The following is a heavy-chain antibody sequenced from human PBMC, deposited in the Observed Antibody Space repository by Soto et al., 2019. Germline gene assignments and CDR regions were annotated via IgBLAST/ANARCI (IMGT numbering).Heavy chain of an antibody. CDR3: ANYLPKQWLRSEKNWFDP. J-gene: IGHJ5*02. D-gene: IGHD6-19*01. CDR2: ISGSGGST. CDR1: GFTFSSYA. V-gene: IGHV3-23*01. Sequence: GGSLRLSCAASGFTFSSYAMSWVRQAPGKGLEWVSAISGSGGSTYYADSVKGRFTISRDNSKNTLYLQMNSLRAEDTAVYYCANYLPKQWLRSEKNWFDPWGQGTLVTVSS.